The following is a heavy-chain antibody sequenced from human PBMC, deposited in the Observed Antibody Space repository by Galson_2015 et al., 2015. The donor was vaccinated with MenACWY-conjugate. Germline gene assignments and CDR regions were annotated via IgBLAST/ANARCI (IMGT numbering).Heavy chain of an antibody. J-gene: IGHJ3*02. CDR1: GFTFSSYE. D-gene: IGHD1-26*01. Sequence: SLRLSCAASGFTFSSYEMHWVRQGPGKGLEWLSRIDNDGNRITYADSVKGRFTISRDNAKNTLYLQINSVRADDTAVYYCSRGGEAKLIIVGGISDIWGQGTTVTDSS. CDR3: SRGGEAKLIIVGGISDI. CDR2: IDNDGNRI. V-gene: IGHV3-74*01.